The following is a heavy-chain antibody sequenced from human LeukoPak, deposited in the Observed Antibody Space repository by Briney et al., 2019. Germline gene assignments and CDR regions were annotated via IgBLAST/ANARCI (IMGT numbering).Heavy chain of an antibody. CDR1: GFTFSGYT. V-gene: IGHV3-21*01. CDR3: ARDRGNQRGYYYYYMDV. Sequence: GSLRLSCAVSGFTFSGYTMNWVRQAPGKGLEWVSSISSSSSYIYYADSVKGRFTISRDNAKNSLYLQMNSLRAEDTAVYYCARDRGNQRGYYYYYMDVWGKGTTVTVSS. J-gene: IGHJ6*03. D-gene: IGHD1-14*01. CDR2: ISSSSSYI.